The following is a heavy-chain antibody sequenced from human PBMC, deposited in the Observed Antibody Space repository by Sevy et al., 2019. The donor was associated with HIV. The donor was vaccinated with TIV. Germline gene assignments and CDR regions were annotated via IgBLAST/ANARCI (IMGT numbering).Heavy chain of an antibody. J-gene: IGHJ3*02. CDR2: TKYDGSDK. D-gene: IGHD2-15*01. CDR3: AREGYGFDI. Sequence: GGSLRLSCAASGFTFNSYWMSWVRLAPGKGLEWVANTKYDGSDKYYVGSVRGRFTISRDNDKKSLYLQMNSLRAEDTAVYYCAREGYGFDIWGQGTMVTVSS. CDR1: GFTFNSYW. V-gene: IGHV3-7*01.